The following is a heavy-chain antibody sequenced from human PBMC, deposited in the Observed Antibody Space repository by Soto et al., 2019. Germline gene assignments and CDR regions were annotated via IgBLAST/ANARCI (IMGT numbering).Heavy chain of an antibody. CDR3: ARGPKETSSLLYSYYYYIDV. CDR2: INHWGTT. V-gene: IGHV4-34*01. J-gene: IGHJ6*03. D-gene: IGHD2-2*01. CDR1: GGSLSGYH. Sequence: PSETLSLTCAVYGGSLSGYHWTWIRQSPGKGPEWIGEINHWGTTNYSPALKSRVTISVDTSKNQFSLKVTSVTAADTSVYYCARGPKETSSLLYSYYYYIDVWGKGTTVTVS.